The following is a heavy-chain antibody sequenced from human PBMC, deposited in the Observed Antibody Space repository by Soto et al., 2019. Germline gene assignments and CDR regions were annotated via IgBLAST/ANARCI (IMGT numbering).Heavy chain of an antibody. V-gene: IGHV4-34*01. CDR3: ARGGRYYGSGSYHKYNWFDR. CDR1: GGSFSGYY. Sequence: PSETLSLTCAVYGGSFSGYYWSWIRQPPGKGLEWIGEINHSGSTNYNPSLKSRVTISVDTSKNQFSLKLSSVTAADTAVYYCARGGRYYGSGSYHKYNWFDRWGQGTLVT. J-gene: IGHJ5*02. CDR2: INHSGST. D-gene: IGHD3-10*01.